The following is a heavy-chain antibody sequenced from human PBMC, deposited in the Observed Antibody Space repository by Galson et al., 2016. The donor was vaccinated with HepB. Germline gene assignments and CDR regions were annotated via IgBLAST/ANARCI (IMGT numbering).Heavy chain of an antibody. V-gene: IGHV1-18*04. CDR3: ARDRLVWSVPSGRGSLDS. D-gene: IGHD3-3*01. J-gene: IGHJ4*02. Sequence: SCKASGFTFQTNGISWVRQAPXQGXXXMGXXXVXXXRTVYXQKXXXRVXMTTDTSKSTAYMELKNLXLDDTAVYYCARDRLVWSVPSGRGSLDSWGQGTLXTVSS. CDR1: GFTFQTNG. CDR2: XXVXXXRT.